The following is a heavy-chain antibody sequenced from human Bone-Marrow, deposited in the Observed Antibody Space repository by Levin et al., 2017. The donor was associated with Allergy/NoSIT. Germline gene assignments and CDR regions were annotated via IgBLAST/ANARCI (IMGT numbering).Heavy chain of an antibody. D-gene: IGHD5-24*01. CDR3: ANNRHP. V-gene: IGHV3-66*02. CDR1: GLTVGNNL. CDR2: IYSGGST. Sequence: GESLKISCAASGLTVGNNLMTWVRQAPGKGLEWVSVIYSGGSTYYADSVRGRFTISRDSSENTVYLQMNRLRVEDTAVYYCANNRHPWGRGTLVPVSS. J-gene: IGHJ5*02.